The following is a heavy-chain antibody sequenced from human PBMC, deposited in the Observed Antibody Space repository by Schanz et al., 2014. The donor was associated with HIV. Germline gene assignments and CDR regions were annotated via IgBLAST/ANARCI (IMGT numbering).Heavy chain of an antibody. CDR2: INPIGGST. V-gene: IGHV1-46*01. CDR1: GYTLTPLS. Sequence: QVQVVQSGAEVKKPGASVKVSCSVSGYTLTPLSLHWVRQAPGKGLEWMAIINPIGGSTSYAQRLQGRVTMTRDTSTSTVYMELSSLRSEDTAVYYCAKPEYDSSGNSQSHFDYWGQGTLVTVSS. CDR3: AKPEYDSSGNSQSHFDY. J-gene: IGHJ4*02. D-gene: IGHD3-22*01.